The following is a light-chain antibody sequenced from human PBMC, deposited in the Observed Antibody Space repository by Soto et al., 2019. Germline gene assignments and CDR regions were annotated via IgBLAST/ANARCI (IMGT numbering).Light chain of an antibody. CDR1: SSDVGGYNY. CDR3: SSYTTSNTRQIV. Sequence: QSALTQPASVSGSPGQSITISCTGTSSDVGGYNYVSWYQQHPGKAPKFMIYDVSNRPSGFSNRFSGSKSGNTASLTISGLQAEDEADYYCSSYTTSNTRQIVFGTGTKFTVL. CDR2: DVS. V-gene: IGLV2-14*01. J-gene: IGLJ1*01.